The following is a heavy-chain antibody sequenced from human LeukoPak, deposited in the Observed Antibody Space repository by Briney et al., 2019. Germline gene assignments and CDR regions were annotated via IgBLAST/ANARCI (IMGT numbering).Heavy chain of an antibody. V-gene: IGHV3-33*01. CDR1: GFTFSSFG. CDR2: IWYDGSEK. CDR3: ARGGNAFDI. D-gene: IGHD1-14*01. J-gene: IGHJ3*02. Sequence: GGSLRLSCAAAGFTFSSFGMHWVRQAPGKGLEWVAVIWYDGSEKFYADSVKGRFTISRDNSKNTLYLQMNSLRVEDTAAYYCARGGNAFDIWGQGTMVTVSS.